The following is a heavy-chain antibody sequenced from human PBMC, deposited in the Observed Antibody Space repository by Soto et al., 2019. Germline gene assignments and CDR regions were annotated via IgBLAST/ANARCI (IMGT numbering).Heavy chain of an antibody. CDR1: GVSITGSY. V-gene: IGHV4-59*01. J-gene: IGHJ4*02. CDR3: ARDMPYGAGSLAGCDS. D-gene: IGHD1-26*01. CDR2: VYHSGTT. Sequence: ETLSLTCSVSGVSITGSYWSWIRQPPGKTLEWIGYVYHSGTTTYNPSLKSRVSISVDTSKNQFSLRLTSVIAADTAVYYCARDMPYGAGSLAGCDSWGQGILVTVSS.